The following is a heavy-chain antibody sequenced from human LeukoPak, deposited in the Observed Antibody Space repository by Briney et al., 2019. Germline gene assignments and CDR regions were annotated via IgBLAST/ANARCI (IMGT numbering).Heavy chain of an antibody. CDR1: GYRFSSYD. Sequence: ASVKVSCKASGYRFSSYDINWVRQATGQGLEWMAYMNPNSGNTVFAQNFRDRLTITRSTSMSTAYMELSRLRSEDTAVYYCARDNSVRDEAWWFNPWGQGTLVTVSS. CDR2: MNPNSGNT. J-gene: IGHJ5*02. D-gene: IGHD5-24*01. CDR3: ARDNSVRDEAWWFNP. V-gene: IGHV1-8*03.